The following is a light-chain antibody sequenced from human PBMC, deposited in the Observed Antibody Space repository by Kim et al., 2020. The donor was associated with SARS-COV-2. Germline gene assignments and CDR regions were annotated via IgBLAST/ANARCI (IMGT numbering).Light chain of an antibody. Sequence: ASVGDRVTITCRTSQSMSSYLNWYHQKPGRAPKLLISAASTLQGGVPSRFSGSGSETDFTLTISSLQPEDFATYFCQQSYITPFTFGPGTKVDIK. J-gene: IGKJ3*01. CDR3: QQSYITPFT. V-gene: IGKV1-39*01. CDR1: QSMSSY. CDR2: AAS.